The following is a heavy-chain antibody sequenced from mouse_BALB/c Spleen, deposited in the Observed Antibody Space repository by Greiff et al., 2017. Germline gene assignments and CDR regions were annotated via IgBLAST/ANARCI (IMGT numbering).Heavy chain of an antibody. V-gene: IGHV1S56*01. Sequence: QVQLQQSGPELVKPGASVRISCKASGYTFTSYYIHWVKQRPGQGLEWIGWIYPGNVNTKYNEKFKGKATLTADKSSSTAYMQLSSLTSEDSAVYSCARQLGLQDYWGQGTTLTVSS. J-gene: IGHJ2*01. CDR1: GYTFTSYY. CDR3: ARQLGLQDY. CDR2: IYPGNVNT. D-gene: IGHD3-1*01.